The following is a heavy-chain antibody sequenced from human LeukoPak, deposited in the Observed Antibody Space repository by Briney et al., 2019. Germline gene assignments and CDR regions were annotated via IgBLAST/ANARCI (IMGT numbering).Heavy chain of an antibody. J-gene: IGHJ4*02. CDR2: IYTSGST. D-gene: IGHD6-6*01. Sequence: SETLSLTCTVSGGSINSYYWSWIRQPAGRGLEWIGRIYTSGSTNYNPSLKSRVTMSLDRSKAQISLRLSSVTAADTAVYYCASQKNIASRRNFDYWGQGTLVTVSS. V-gene: IGHV4-4*07. CDR3: ASQKNIASRRNFDY. CDR1: GGSINSYY.